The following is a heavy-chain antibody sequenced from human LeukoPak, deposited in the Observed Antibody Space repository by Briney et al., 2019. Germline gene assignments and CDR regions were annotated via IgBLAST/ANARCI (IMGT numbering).Heavy chain of an antibody. V-gene: IGHV3-33*01. CDR2: IWYDGSNK. D-gene: IGHD6-19*01. Sequence: GRSLRLSCAASGFTFSSYGMHWVRQAPGKGLEWVAVIWYDGSNKYYAGSVKRRFTISRDNSKNTLYLQMNSLRAEDTAVYYCSRDSGSGWDYWGQGTLVTVSS. J-gene: IGHJ4*02. CDR1: GFTFSSYG. CDR3: SRDSGSGWDY.